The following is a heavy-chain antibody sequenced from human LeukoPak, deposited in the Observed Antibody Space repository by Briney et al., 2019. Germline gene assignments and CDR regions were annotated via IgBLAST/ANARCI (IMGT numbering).Heavy chain of an antibody. CDR2: IGSDGSIK. CDR1: GFTFSRYS. CDR3: AKERQEGATPFDY. J-gene: IGHJ4*02. V-gene: IGHV3-30*04. Sequence: GTSLRLSCAASGFTFSRYSMHWGRQAPSKGLELVAVIGSDGSIKWYADSVKGRFTISRDNSKDTLYVQMNSLRPEDTAIYYCAKERQEGATPFDYWGQGSLVTVSS. D-gene: IGHD1-26*01.